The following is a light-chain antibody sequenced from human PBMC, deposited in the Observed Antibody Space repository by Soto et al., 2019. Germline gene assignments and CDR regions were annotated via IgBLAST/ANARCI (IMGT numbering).Light chain of an antibody. V-gene: IGLV2-14*01. Sequence: QSALTQPASVSGSPGQSITISCTGTSSDVGGSNFVSWYQQHPGKAPKLLIYDVSNPPSRVPNRFSVYKSGNTASLTIFGLLSEDEADYSCSSHTSSSTLVFGGGTKPTLL. J-gene: IGLJ2*01. CDR2: DVS. CDR1: SSDVGGSNF. CDR3: SSHTSSSTLV.